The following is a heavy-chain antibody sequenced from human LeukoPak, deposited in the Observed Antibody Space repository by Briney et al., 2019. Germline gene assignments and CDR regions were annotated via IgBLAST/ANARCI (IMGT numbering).Heavy chain of an antibody. J-gene: IGHJ6*03. Sequence: PSETLSLTCTVSGGSISSSSYYWGWIRQPPGKGLEWIGSIYYSGSTYYNPSLKSRVTISVDTSKNQFSLKLSSVTAADTAVYYCARVVGLRLGELSFRYYYYMDVWGKGTTVTVSS. CDR2: IYYSGST. V-gene: IGHV4-39*07. D-gene: IGHD3-16*02. CDR1: GGSISSSSYY. CDR3: ARVVGLRLGELSFRYYYYMDV.